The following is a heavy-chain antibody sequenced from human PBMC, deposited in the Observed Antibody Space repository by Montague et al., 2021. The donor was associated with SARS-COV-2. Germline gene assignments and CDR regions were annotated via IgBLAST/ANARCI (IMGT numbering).Heavy chain of an antibody. D-gene: IGHD3-22*01. Sequence: SETLSLTCTVSGGSISSYYWSWIRQPPGKGLEWIGNIYYSGSTNXXPSLKSRVTISVDTSKNQFSLKLSSVTAADTAVYYCARGIPRPMRWLLVVDDAFDIWGQGTMVTVSS. J-gene: IGHJ3*02. V-gene: IGHV4-59*01. CDR3: ARGIPRPMRWLLVVDDAFDI. CDR2: IYYSGST. CDR1: GGSISSYY.